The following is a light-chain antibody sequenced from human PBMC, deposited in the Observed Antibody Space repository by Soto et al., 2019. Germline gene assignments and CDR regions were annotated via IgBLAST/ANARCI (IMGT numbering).Light chain of an antibody. Sequence: QSALTQPPSASGSPGQSVTISCTGTSSDLGGYNYVSWYQQHPGKAPKLMIYEVSKRPSGVPDRFSGSKSGNTASLTVSGLQAEDEADYYCSSYAGSNHSYVFGTGTKLTVL. J-gene: IGLJ1*01. CDR2: EVS. V-gene: IGLV2-8*01. CDR1: SSDLGGYNY. CDR3: SSYAGSNHSYV.